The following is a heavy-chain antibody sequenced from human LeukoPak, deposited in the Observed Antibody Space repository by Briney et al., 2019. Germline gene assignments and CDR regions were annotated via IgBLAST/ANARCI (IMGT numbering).Heavy chain of an antibody. V-gene: IGHV1-69*04. Sequence: SVKVSCKASGGTFSSYTISWVRQAPGQGLEWMGRIIPILGIANYAQKLQGRVTMTTDTSTSTAYMELRSLRSDDTAVYYCARDRLAYGSGSYRGGYWGQGTLVTVSS. J-gene: IGHJ4*02. D-gene: IGHD3-10*01. CDR3: ARDRLAYGSGSYRGGY. CDR2: IIPILGIA. CDR1: GGTFSSYT.